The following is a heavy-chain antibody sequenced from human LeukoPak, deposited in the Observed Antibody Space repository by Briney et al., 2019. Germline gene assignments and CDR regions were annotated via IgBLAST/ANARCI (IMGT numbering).Heavy chain of an antibody. D-gene: IGHD6-19*01. CDR2: ISGSGGST. Sequence: GGSLRLSCAASGFTFSSYAISWVRQAPGKGLEWVSAISGSGGSTYYADSVKGRFTISRDNSKNTLYLQMNSLRAEDTAVYYCAKDNSIAVAGYDYWGQGTLVTVSS. V-gene: IGHV3-23*01. CDR3: AKDNSIAVAGYDY. CDR1: GFTFSSYA. J-gene: IGHJ4*02.